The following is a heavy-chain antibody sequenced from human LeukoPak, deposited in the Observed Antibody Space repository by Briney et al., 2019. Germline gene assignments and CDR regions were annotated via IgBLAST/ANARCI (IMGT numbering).Heavy chain of an antibody. CDR1: GFTFSSYG. D-gene: IGHD3-22*01. CDR2: IWYDGSNK. V-gene: IGHV3-33*01. CDR3: ARETYYYDSSGYYRTFFDY. Sequence: PRRSLRLSCAASGFTFSSYGMHWVRQAPGKGLEWVAVIWYDGSNKYYADSVKGRFTISRDNSKNTLYLQMNSLRAEDTAVYYCARETYYYDSSGYYRTFFDYWGQGTLVTVSS. J-gene: IGHJ4*02.